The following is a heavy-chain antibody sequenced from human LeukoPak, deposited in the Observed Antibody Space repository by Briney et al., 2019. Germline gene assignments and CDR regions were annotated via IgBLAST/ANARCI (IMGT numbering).Heavy chain of an antibody. Sequence: GGSLRLSCTASGFTVSNSWIHWVRQAPGRGLVWVSHINHDGSVTTYADSVKGRFTISRDNAKNTLYLQMNSLRAEDTAVYYCASDGSYSFHIWGQGTMVTVSS. CDR1: GFTVSNSW. V-gene: IGHV3-74*01. CDR3: ASDGSYSFHI. CDR2: INHDGSVT. D-gene: IGHD3-10*01. J-gene: IGHJ3*02.